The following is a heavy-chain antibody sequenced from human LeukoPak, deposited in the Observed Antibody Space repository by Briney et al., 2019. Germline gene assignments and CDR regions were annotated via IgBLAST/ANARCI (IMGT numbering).Heavy chain of an antibody. CDR2: IKYDGSEK. CDR3: SGRDSSRSPRAY. CDR1: GVTFGTYW. Sequence: GGSLRLSCVDSGVTFGTYWMTWVRQAPGKGLEWVADIKYDGSEKYYGDSVKGRFAIPRDNAKNEVYLEMNSLRAEDTGVYYCSGRDSSRSPRAYWGQGTLVSVSS. V-gene: IGHV3-7*01. D-gene: IGHD2-2*01. J-gene: IGHJ4*02.